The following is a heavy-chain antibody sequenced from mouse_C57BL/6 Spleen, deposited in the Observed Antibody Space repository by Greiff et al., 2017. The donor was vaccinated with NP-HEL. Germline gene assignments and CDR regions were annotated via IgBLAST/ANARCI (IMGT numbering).Heavy chain of an antibody. CDR3: AREGWSLDY. J-gene: IGHJ2*01. CDR1: GYAFSSSW. V-gene: IGHV1-82*01. CDR2: IYPGDGDT. D-gene: IGHD2-3*01. Sequence: VQLQQSGPELVKPGASVKISCKASGYAFSSSWMNWVKQRPGKGLEWIGRIYPGDGDTNYNGKFKGKATLTADKSSSTAYMQLSSLTSEDSAVYFCAREGWSLDYWGQGTTLTVSS.